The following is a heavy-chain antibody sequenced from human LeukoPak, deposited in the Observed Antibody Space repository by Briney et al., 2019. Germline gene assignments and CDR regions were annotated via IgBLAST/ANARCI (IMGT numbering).Heavy chain of an antibody. D-gene: IGHD1-26*01. Sequence: GGSLRLSCAASGFTFSSYAMHWVRQAPGKGLEWVAVISYDGSNKYYADSVKGRFTISRDNSKNTLYLQMNSLRAGDTAVYYCARDSKAGGVGATTFDYWGQGTLVTVSS. J-gene: IGHJ4*02. CDR2: ISYDGSNK. CDR3: ARDSKAGGVGATTFDY. CDR1: GFTFSSYA. V-gene: IGHV3-30-3*01.